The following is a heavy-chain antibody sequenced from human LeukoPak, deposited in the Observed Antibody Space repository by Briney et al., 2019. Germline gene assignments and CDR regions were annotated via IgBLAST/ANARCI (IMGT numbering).Heavy chain of an antibody. J-gene: IGHJ4*02. CDR3: TTEGIYYGSGGYSRGTFDY. Sequence: SGGSLRLSCAASGFTFSNAWMSWVRQAPGKGLEWVGRVKSKTDGGTTDYAAPVKGRFTISRDDSKNTLYLQMNSLKTEDTAVYYCTTEGIYYGSGGYSRGTFDYWGQGTLVTVSS. D-gene: IGHD3-10*01. CDR2: VKSKTDGGTT. V-gene: IGHV3-15*01. CDR1: GFTFSNAW.